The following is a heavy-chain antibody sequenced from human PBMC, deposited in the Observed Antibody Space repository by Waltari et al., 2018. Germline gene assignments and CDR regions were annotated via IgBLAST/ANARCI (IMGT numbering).Heavy chain of an antibody. CDR3: ARDTGVTIFGVDPYGMDV. CDR2: IYYSGST. V-gene: IGHV4-39*07. J-gene: IGHJ6*02. D-gene: IGHD3-3*01. Sequence: QLQLQESGPGLVKPSETLSLTCTVSGGSTSSSSYYWGWIRQPPGKGLEWIGSIYYSGSTYYNPSLKSRVTISVDTSKNQFSLKLSSVTAADTAVYYCARDTGVTIFGVDPYGMDVWGQGTTVTVSS. CDR1: GGSTSSSSYY.